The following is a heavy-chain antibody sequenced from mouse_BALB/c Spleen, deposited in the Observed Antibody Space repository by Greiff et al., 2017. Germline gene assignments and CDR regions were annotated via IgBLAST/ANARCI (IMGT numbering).Heavy chain of an antibody. Sequence: VKLVESGPGLVAPSQSLSITCTVSGFSLTSYGVHWVRQPPGKGLEWLGVIWAGGSTNYNSALMSRLSISKDNSKSQVFLKMNSLQTDDTAMYYCASPYDGYYDYAMDYWGQGTSVTVSS. J-gene: IGHJ4*01. CDR3: ASPYDGYYDYAMDY. V-gene: IGHV2-9*02. CDR1: GFSLTSYG. CDR2: IWAGGST. D-gene: IGHD2-3*01.